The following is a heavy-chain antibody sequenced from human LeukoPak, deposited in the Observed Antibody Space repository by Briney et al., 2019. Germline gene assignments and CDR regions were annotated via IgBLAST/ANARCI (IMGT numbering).Heavy chain of an antibody. CDR1: AMSFSAYY. CDR3: ARGFPPGSGSRGSHAFDV. J-gene: IGHJ3*01. CDR2: INYGGST. Sequence: SETLSLTCAVSAMSFSAYYWSWIRQSPGKGLEWIGEINYGGSTKYTPSLEGRGTILIDTSKNQFSLKLTSVTAADTAVYYCARGFPPGSGSRGSHAFDVWGQGTMVTVSS. V-gene: IGHV4-34*01. D-gene: IGHD6-19*01.